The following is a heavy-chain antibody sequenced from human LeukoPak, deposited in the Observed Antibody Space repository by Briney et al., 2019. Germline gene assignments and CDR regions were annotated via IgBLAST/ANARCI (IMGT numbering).Heavy chain of an antibody. J-gene: IGHJ4*02. V-gene: IGHV3-21*01. CDR1: GFTFSSYS. D-gene: IGHD3-16*01. CDR3: ARGRGLTYFDY. Sequence: PGGSLRLSCAASGFTFSSYSMNWVRQAPGEGLEWVSSISSSSSYIYYADSVKGRFTISRDNAKNSLYLQMNSLRAEDTAVYYCARGRGLTYFDYWGQGTLVTVSS. CDR2: ISSSSSYI.